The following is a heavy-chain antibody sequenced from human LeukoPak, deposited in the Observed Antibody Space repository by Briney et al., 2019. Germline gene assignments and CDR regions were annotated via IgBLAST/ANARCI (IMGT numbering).Heavy chain of an antibody. CDR1: GFTFSSYA. CDR3: AKMWQWLARDAFDI. D-gene: IGHD6-19*01. Sequence: GGSLRLSCAASGFTFSSYAMSWARQAPGKGLEWVSGTGASGSGTYYADSVKGRFTISRDNSKNTVHLQMNSLRAEDTAVYFCAKMWQWLARDAFDIWGLGTMVTVSS. V-gene: IGHV3-23*01. J-gene: IGHJ3*02. CDR2: TGASGSGT.